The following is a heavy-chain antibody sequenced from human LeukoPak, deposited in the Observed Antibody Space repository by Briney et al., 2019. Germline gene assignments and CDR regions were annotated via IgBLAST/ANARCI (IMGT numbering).Heavy chain of an antibody. CDR1: GGSISSYY. CDR3: ARDRHLGQLTPFDI. CDR2: IYTSGST. J-gene: IGHJ3*02. V-gene: IGHV4-4*07. D-gene: IGHD5-18*01. Sequence: TSETLSLTCTVSGGSISSYYWSWIRQPARKGLEWIGRIYTSGSTNYNPSLKSRVIMSVDTSKNQFSLKLSSVTAADTAVYYCARDRHLGQLTPFDIWGQGTMVTVSS.